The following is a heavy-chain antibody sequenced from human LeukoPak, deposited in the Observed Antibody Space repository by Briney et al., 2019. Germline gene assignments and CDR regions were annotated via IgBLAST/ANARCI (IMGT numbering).Heavy chain of an antibody. V-gene: IGHV4-34*01. CDR3: ARGPDRRDDYKSLDY. D-gene: IGHD5-24*01. Sequence: QVQLQQWGAGLLKPSETLSLTCAVYGVSFRGYYWSWIRQPPGKGLEWLGEINHSGSTNYNPSLKSRVTISVDTSKNQFSLKLYSMTAADTAVYYCARGPDRRDDYKSLDYWGQGTLVTVSS. J-gene: IGHJ4*02. CDR2: INHSGST. CDR1: GVSFRGYY.